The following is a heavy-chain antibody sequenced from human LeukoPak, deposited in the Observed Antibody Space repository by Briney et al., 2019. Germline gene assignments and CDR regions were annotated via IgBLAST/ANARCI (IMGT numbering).Heavy chain of an antibody. J-gene: IGHJ4*02. CDR3: VSGLWPDISD. CDR2: IHPNSGGT. Sequence: ASVKVSCKASGYTFTDYHMHWVRQAPGQGLEWMGWIHPNSGGTNYAQKFQGRVTMTRDTSVSTAYMELSRLTSDDTAVYYCVSGLWPDISDWGQGTLVTVSS. V-gene: IGHV1-2*02. CDR1: GYTFTDYH. D-gene: IGHD3-10*01.